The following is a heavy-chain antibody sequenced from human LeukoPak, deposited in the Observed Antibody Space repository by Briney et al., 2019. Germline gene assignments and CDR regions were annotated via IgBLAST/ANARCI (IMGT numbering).Heavy chain of an antibody. CDR3: AQRGYDDAFDI. V-gene: IGHV3-48*01. Sequence: GGSLRLSCAASGFTFRSYSMSWVRQAPGKGLEWVSYISDSSGSMHYADSVKGRFTISRDNSKNTLYLQMNSLRAEDTAVYYCAQRGYDDAFDIWGQGTMVTVSS. D-gene: IGHD5-12*01. CDR2: ISDSSGSM. CDR1: GFTFRSYS. J-gene: IGHJ3*02.